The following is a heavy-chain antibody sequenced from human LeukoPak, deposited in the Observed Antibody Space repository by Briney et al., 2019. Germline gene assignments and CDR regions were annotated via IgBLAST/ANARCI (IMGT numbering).Heavy chain of an antibody. CDR3: ARVSQELGYCSSTSCYSYWFDP. J-gene: IGHJ5*02. Sequence: GASVKVSCKASGGTFSSYAISWVRQAPGQGLEWMGGIIPIFGTANYAQKFQGRVTITADESTSTAYMELSSLRSEDTAVYYCARVSQELGYCSSTSCYSYWFDPWGQGTLVTVSS. CDR1: GGTFSSYA. CDR2: IIPIFGTA. D-gene: IGHD2-2*01. V-gene: IGHV1-69*13.